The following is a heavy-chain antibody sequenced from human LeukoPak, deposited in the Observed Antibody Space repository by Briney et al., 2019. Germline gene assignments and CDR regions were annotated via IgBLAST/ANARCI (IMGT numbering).Heavy chain of an antibody. V-gene: IGHV3-48*03. CDR3: ATSLSGWGTYHYMDV. CDR1: GFIVSNYE. D-gene: IGHD6-19*01. CDR2: IASDGSI. Sequence: GGSLRLSCEASGFIVSNYEVNWVRLAPGKGLQWISFIASDGSINYADSVKGRFTLSRDSATNSLYLHMNSLRAEDTAVYYCATSLSGWGTYHYMDVWGKGTTVTVSS. J-gene: IGHJ6*03.